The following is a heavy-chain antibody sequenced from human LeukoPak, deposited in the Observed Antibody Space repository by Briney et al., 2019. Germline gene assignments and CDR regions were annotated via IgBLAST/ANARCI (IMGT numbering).Heavy chain of an antibody. D-gene: IGHD5-24*01. Sequence: SETLSLTCAVYGGSFSGYYWTWIRQPPGRGLEWIGEINHSGSTNYNPSLKSRVTISVDTSKSQFSLKLNSVTAADTAMYCCARGRDPYWGQGTLVTVSS. V-gene: IGHV4-34*01. CDR2: INHSGST. CDR3: ARGRDPY. CDR1: GGSFSGYY. J-gene: IGHJ4*02.